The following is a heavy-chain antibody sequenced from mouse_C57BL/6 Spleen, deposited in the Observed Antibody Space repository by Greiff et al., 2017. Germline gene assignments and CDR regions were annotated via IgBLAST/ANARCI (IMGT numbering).Heavy chain of an antibody. CDR2: ISSGGDYI. CDR1: GFTFSSYA. V-gene: IGHV5-9-1*02. Sequence: DVMLVESGEGLVKPGGSLKLSCAASGFTFSSYAMSWVRQTPEKRLEWVAYISSGGDYIYYADTVKGRFTISRDNARNTLYLQMSSLKSEDTAMYYCTRDPSYYDYDEGYAMDYWGQGTSVTVSS. J-gene: IGHJ4*01. CDR3: TRDPSYYDYDEGYAMDY. D-gene: IGHD2-4*01.